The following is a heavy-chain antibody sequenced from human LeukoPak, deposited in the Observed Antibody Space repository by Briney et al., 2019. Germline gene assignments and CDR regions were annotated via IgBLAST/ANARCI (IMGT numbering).Heavy chain of an antibody. J-gene: IGHJ6*02. CDR3: AKLSGSHYYYYYGMDV. V-gene: IGHV3-23*01. D-gene: IGHD3-10*01. CDR2: ISGSGGNT. CDR1: GFTFSSYA. Sequence: PGGSLRLSCAASGFTFSSYAKKWVRQAPGKGLEWVSAISGSGGNTYYADSVKGRFTISRDNSKNTLYLQMNSLRAERTAVYYCAKLSGSHYYYYYGMDVWGQGTTVTVSS.